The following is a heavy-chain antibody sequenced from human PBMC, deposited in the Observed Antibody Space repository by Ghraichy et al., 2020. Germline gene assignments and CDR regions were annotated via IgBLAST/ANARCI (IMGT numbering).Heavy chain of an antibody. J-gene: IGHJ3*02. CDR2: ISGSGGST. CDR3: AKNLRFLEWLTQQDAFDI. CDR1: GFTFSSYA. Sequence: GGSLRLSCAASGFTFSSYAMSWVRQAPGKGLEWVSAISGSGGSTYYADSVKGRFTISRDNSKNTLYLQMNSLRAEDTAVYYCAKNLRFLEWLTQQDAFDIWGQGTMVTVSS. D-gene: IGHD3-3*01. V-gene: IGHV3-23*01.